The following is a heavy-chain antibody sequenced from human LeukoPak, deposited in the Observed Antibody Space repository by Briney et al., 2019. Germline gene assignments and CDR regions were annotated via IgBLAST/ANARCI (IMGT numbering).Heavy chain of an antibody. CDR3: ARAGITMVRGVNRGTTFDY. V-gene: IGHV4-34*01. CDR2: INHSGST. J-gene: IGHJ4*02. D-gene: IGHD3-10*01. Sequence: SETLSLTCAVYGGSFSGYCWSWIRQPPGKGLEWIGEINHSGSTNYNPSLKSRVTISVDTSKNQFSLKPSSVTAADTAVYYCARAGITMVRGVNRGTTFDYWGQGTLVTVSS. CDR1: GGSFSGYC.